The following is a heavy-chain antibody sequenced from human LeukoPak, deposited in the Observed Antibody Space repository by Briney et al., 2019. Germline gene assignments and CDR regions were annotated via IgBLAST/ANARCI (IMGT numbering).Heavy chain of an antibody. J-gene: IGHJ3*02. Sequence: SETLSLTCSVSGGSISSSSYYWGWIRQPPGKGLEWIGSIYYSGNTYYTPSLKSRVTVSVDTSKNHFSLKLSSVTAADTAVYYCARRTTAVPGDASDIWGQGTMVTVSS. CDR1: GGSISSSSYY. V-gene: IGHV4-39*02. CDR2: IYYSGNT. CDR3: ARRTTAVPGDASDI. D-gene: IGHD6-19*01.